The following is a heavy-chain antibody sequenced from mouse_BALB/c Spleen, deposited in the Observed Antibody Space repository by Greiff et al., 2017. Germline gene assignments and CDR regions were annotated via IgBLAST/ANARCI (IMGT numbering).Heavy chain of an antibody. Sequence: VQLQQSGPELVKPGASVKISCKASGYAFSSSWMNWVKQRPGQGLEWIGRIYPGDGDTNYNGKFKGKATLTADKSSSTAYMQLSSLTSVDSAVYFCAIYGNYAWFAYWGQGTLVTVSA. D-gene: IGHD2-1*01. CDR1: GYAFSSSW. CDR2: IYPGDGDT. V-gene: IGHV1-82*01. J-gene: IGHJ3*01. CDR3: AIYGNYAWFAY.